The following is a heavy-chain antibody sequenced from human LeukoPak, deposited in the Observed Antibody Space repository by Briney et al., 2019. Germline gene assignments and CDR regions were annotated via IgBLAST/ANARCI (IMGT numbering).Heavy chain of an antibody. Sequence: PSETLSLTCAVYGGSFSGYYWSWLRQPPGKGLEWIGEIKHSGSTNYNPSLKSRVTISVDTSKNQFSLKLSSVTAADTAVYYCARRLRRWFGPWGQGTLVTVSS. V-gene: IGHV4-34*01. D-gene: IGHD2-21*01. CDR1: GGSFSGYY. J-gene: IGHJ5*02. CDR2: IKHSGST. CDR3: ARRLRRWFGP.